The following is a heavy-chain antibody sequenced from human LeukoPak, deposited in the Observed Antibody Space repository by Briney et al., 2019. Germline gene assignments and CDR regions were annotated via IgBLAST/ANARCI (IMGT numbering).Heavy chain of an antibody. Sequence: GGSLRLSCAASGFIFSNYGMHWVRQAPGKGLEWVAFIRNDGSIKYYADSVKGRFTISRDNAKKSLYLQMNSLRAEDTAVYYCARDGDTVLTRGYYYYMDVWGKGTTVTVSS. D-gene: IGHD4-23*01. J-gene: IGHJ6*03. CDR1: GFIFSNYG. CDR3: ARDGDTVLTRGYYYYMDV. CDR2: IRNDGSIK. V-gene: IGHV3-30*02.